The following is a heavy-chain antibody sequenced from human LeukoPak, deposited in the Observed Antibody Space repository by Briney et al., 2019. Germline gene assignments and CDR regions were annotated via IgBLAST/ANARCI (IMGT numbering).Heavy chain of an antibody. V-gene: IGHV1-46*01. CDR1: GYIFTSYF. CDR3: ARSDIGNYFAFDI. CDR2: INPSGGST. J-gene: IGHJ3*02. D-gene: IGHD2-15*01. Sequence: ASVKVSCKASGYIFTSYFMHWVRQAAGQGLEWRGLINPSGGSTRYAQKFQGRVTMTRDMSTSTVYMELSSLRSEDTAVYYCARSDIGNYFAFDIWGQGTMVTVSS.